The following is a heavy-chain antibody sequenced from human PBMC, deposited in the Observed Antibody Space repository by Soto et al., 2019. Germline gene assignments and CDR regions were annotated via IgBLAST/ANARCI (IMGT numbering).Heavy chain of an antibody. J-gene: IGHJ6*02. D-gene: IGHD3-16*01. V-gene: IGHV3-7*01. CDR1: GFIFSTYL. Sequence: QPGGSLRLCCEASGFIFSTYLMSGVRQAPGKGLEWVANIKQGGNEKVYVDSVKGRFTISRDNAKKSLFLQMTSMRPEDTAVYYCVGALTYEVPYYYYGMDVWGQGTTVTVSS. CDR3: VGALTYEVPYYYYGMDV. CDR2: IKQGGNEK.